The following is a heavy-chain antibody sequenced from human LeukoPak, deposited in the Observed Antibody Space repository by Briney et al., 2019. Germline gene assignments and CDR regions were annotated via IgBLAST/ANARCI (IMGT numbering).Heavy chain of an antibody. CDR2: IKSKGDGETT. V-gene: IGHV3-15*01. D-gene: IGHD3-10*01. J-gene: IGHJ4*02. Sequence: PGGSLRLSCAASGFSFTSAWMSWVRQAPGKGLEWVGRIKSKGDGETTDYAGPVQGGFTMSRDDSEATLYLFMHSLKSEDTAVYYCITDLGITMIRGVIVSWGQGTLVTVSS. CDR3: ITDLGITMIRGVIVS. CDR1: GFSFTSAW.